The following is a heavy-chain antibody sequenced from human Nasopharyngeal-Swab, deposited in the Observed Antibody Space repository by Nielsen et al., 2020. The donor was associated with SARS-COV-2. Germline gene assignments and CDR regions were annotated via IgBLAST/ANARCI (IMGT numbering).Heavy chain of an antibody. CDR3: TRGSLRTAPDC. CDR1: GAPISSDY. J-gene: IGHJ4*02. D-gene: IGHD4-17*01. Sequence: GSLRLSCAVSGAPISSDYWGWIRQPPGKGLEWIGCVSYSGRTDYNPSLKSRVTISIDTSKKHFSLVLNSLTAADTALYYCTRGSLRTAPDCWGQGTLVTVSS. CDR2: VSYSGRT. V-gene: IGHV4-59*12.